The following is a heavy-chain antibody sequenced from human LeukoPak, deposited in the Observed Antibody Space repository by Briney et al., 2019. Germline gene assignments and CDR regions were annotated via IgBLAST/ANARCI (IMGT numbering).Heavy chain of an antibody. CDR1: GGSISSGGYY. J-gene: IGHJ4*02. CDR3: ARVVLTTVELRFDY. Sequence: SHTLSLTCTFSGGSISSGGYYWSWIRQHPGKGLEWIGYIYYSGSTDYNPSLKSRVTISVDTSKNQFSLKLSSVTAADTAVYYCARVVLTTVELRFDYWGQGSQVTVSS. V-gene: IGHV4-31*03. D-gene: IGHD4-11*01. CDR2: IYYSGST.